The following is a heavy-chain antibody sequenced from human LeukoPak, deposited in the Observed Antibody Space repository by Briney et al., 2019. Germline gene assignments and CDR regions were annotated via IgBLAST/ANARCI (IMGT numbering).Heavy chain of an antibody. CDR1: GYTFTSYA. CDR2: INAGNGNT. D-gene: IGHD5-18*01. J-gene: IGHJ4*02. CDR3: ARVMNSYGLPFDY. Sequence: ASVKVSCKASGYTFTSYAMHWVRQAPGQRLEWMGWINAGNGNTKYSQKFQGRVTITRDTSASTAYMELCSLRSEDTAVYYCARVMNSYGLPFDYWGQGTLVTVSS. V-gene: IGHV1-3*01.